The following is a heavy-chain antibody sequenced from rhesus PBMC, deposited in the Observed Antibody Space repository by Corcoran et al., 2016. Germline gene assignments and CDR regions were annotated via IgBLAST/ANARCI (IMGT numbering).Heavy chain of an antibody. CDR1: GYSISSGYG. Sequence: QVQLKESGTGLVKPSKTLSLTCAVSGYSISSGYGWSWIRKPPGKGLGWIGYIGWCRGTTNYNPPLNSRVTISKDHSKNQFSLKLGSVTSADTAVYYCARYTGSGIYYYWGQGVLVTVSS. D-gene: IGHD2-27*01. CDR3: ARYTGSGIYYY. CDR2: IGWCRGTT. J-gene: IGHJ4*01. V-gene: IGHV4-127*01.